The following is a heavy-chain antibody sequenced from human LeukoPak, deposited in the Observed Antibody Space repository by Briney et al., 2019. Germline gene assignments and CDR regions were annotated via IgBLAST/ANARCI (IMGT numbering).Heavy chain of an antibody. J-gene: IGHJ4*02. V-gene: IGHV5-51*01. CDR1: GYSFTSYW. CDR3: ARQSGSYYVDNYYFDY. Sequence: AGVSLKISCKGSGYSFTSYWIGWVRQMPGKGLEWMGLIYPGDSDTRYSPSFQGQVTISADKPISTAYLQWSSLKASDTAMYYCARQSGSYYVDNYYFDYWGQGTLVTVSS. CDR2: IYPGDSDT. D-gene: IGHD1-26*01.